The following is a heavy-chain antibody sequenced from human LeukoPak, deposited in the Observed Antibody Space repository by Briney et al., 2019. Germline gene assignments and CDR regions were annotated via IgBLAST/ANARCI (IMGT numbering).Heavy chain of an antibody. CDR3: ARDRGGKDF. Sequence: PGASLRLSCTASGFVFSSYWMSWVRQAPGKGLEWVANIKDDESQKYYGDSVKGRFTISRDNAKKSLYLQVNSLRADDTAVYYCARDRGGKDFWGQGTLVVVSS. J-gene: IGHJ4*02. CDR2: IKDDESQK. CDR1: GFVFSSYW. V-gene: IGHV3-7*03. D-gene: IGHD1-1*01.